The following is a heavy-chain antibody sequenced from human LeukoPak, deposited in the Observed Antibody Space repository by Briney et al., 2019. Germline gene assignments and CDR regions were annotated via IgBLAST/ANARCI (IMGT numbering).Heavy chain of an antibody. Sequence: GGSLRLSCAASGFTFDDYGMSWVRQAPGKGLEWVSGINWNGGSTGYADSVKGRFTISRDNAKNSLYLQMNTLRVEDTAVYYCARDHRGRFDYWGQGTLVTVSS. V-gene: IGHV3-20*04. CDR3: ARDHRGRFDY. J-gene: IGHJ4*02. D-gene: IGHD1-26*01. CDR1: GFTFDDYG. CDR2: INWNGGST.